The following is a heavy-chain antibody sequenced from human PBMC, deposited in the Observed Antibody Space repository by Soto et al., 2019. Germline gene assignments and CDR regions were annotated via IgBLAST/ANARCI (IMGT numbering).Heavy chain of an antibody. V-gene: IGHV1-69*12. CDR1: GGSLSNYG. D-gene: IGHD4-17*01. Sequence: QVQLVQSGAEVKKPGSSVKVSCKASGGSLSNYGISWVRQAPGQGLEWMGGIIPVFGTANYAQKFQGRVTTTADESTNIAYMDVTSVRSEDTAVYYCARGDATKIVVTTYYAMDVWGQGTTVTVSS. J-gene: IGHJ6*02. CDR3: ARGDATKIVVTTYYAMDV. CDR2: IIPVFGTA.